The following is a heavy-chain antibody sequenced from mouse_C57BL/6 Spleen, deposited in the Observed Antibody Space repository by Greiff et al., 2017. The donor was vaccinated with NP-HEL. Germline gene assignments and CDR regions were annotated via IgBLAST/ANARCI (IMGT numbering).Heavy chain of an antibody. CDR3: ARRRELDY. Sequence: EVQGVESGGDLVKPGGSLKLSCAASGFTFSSYGMSWVRQTPDKRLEWVATISSGGSYTYYPDSVKGRFTISRDNAKNTLYLQMSSLKSEDTAMYYCARRRELDYWGQGTTLTVSS. V-gene: IGHV5-6*01. CDR2: ISSGGSYT. D-gene: IGHD4-1*01. CDR1: GFTFSSYG. J-gene: IGHJ2*01.